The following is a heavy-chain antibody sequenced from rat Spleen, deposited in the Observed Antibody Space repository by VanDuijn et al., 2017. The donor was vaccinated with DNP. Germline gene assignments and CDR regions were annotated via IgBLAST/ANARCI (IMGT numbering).Heavy chain of an antibody. D-gene: IGHD1-2*01. CDR1: EFTFSRSD. J-gene: IGHJ4*01. Sequence: EVQLVESGGGLVQPGRSLKISCVASEFTFSRSDVAWVRQAPTRGLEWVASISPSGGSTYYRDSVKGRFTISRDNAKSTLYLQMNSLRSEDTATYYCTRDNYSSYMPYYYAMDAWGQGTSVTVSS. CDR2: ISPSGGST. CDR3: TRDNYSSYMPYYYAMDA. V-gene: IGHV5-46*01.